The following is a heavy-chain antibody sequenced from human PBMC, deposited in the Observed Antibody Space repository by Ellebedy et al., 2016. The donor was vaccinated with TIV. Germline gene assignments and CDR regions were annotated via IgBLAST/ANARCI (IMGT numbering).Heavy chain of an antibody. CDR1: GGSISSSSYY. V-gene: IGHV4-39*01. CDR2: IYYSGST. D-gene: IGHD4-17*01. CDR3: ARRNDYGDYINWFDP. J-gene: IGHJ5*02. Sequence: MPSETLSITCTVSGGSISSSSYYWGWIRQPPGKGLEWIGTIYYSGSTYYNPSLKSRVTISLDTPKNQFSLKLSSVTAADTAVYYCARRNDYGDYINWFDPWGQGTLVTVSS.